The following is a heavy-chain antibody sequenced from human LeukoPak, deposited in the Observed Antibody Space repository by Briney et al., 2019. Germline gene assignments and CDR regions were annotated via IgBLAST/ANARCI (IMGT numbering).Heavy chain of an antibody. V-gene: IGHV6-1*01. CDR3: ARVNSWTEEPDTGFDY. CDR1: GDSVSNTRSA. J-gene: IGHJ4*02. Sequence: SQTLSLTCAISGDSVSNTRSAWNWIRQSPSRGLEWLGRTYYRSKWYNDYALSVRSRITINPDTSKNQFSLHLNSVTPEDTAVYFCARVNSWTEEPDTGFDYWGQGTLVTVSS. D-gene: IGHD1-14*01. CDR2: TYYRSKWYN.